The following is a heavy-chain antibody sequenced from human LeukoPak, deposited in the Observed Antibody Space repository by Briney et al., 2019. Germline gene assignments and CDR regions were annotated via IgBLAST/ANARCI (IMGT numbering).Heavy chain of an antibody. Sequence: GASLKISCEGSGSTFTSHWIGWVRPMPGKGLEWMGIIYPGDSDTRYSPSFQGQVTISADKSITTAYLQWTSLKASDTAMYYCARQRLRGVSYFDYWGRGTLVTVSS. CDR1: GSTFTSHW. J-gene: IGHJ4*02. CDR3: ARQRLRGVSYFDY. D-gene: IGHD3-10*01. V-gene: IGHV5-51*01. CDR2: IYPGDSDT.